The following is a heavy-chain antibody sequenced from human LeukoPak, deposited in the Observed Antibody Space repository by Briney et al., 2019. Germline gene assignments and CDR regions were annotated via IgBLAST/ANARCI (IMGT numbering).Heavy chain of an antibody. J-gene: IGHJ4*02. CDR3: ARFIAVAGRGGYYFDY. CDR1: GGSISSYY. D-gene: IGHD6-19*01. Sequence: SSETLSLTCTVSGGSISSYYWSWIRQPAGKGLEWIGRIYTSGSTNYNPSLKSRVTISVDTSKNQFSLKLSSVTAADTAVYYCARFIAVAGRGGYYFDYWGQGTLVTVSS. CDR2: IYTSGST. V-gene: IGHV4-4*07.